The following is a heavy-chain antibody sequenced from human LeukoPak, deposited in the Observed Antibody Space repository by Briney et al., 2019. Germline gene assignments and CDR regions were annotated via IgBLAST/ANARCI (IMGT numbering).Heavy chain of an antibody. CDR2: ISSSSSYI. V-gene: IGHV3-21*01. J-gene: IGHJ4*02. Sequence: PGGSLRLSCAASGFTFSSYSMNWVRQAPGKGLEWVSSISSSSSYIYYADSVKGRFTISRDNAKNSLHLQMSSLRAEDTAVYYCARALPYCSGGSCYSRGRPSALRPFDYWGQGTLVTVSS. CDR1: GFTFSSYS. CDR3: ARALPYCSGGSCYSRGRPSALRPFDY. D-gene: IGHD2-15*01.